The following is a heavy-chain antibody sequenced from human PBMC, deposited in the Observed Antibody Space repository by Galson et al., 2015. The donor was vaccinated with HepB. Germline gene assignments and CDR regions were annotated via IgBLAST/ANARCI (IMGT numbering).Heavy chain of an antibody. V-gene: IGHV1-18*01. CDR3: ARDSSVPGIAATNFDY. CDR2: ISAYNGNT. D-gene: IGHD6-13*01. CDR1: GYTFTSYG. J-gene: IGHJ4*02. Sequence: SVKVSCKASGYTFTSYGISWVRQAPGQGLEWMGWISAYNGNTNYAQKLQGRVTMTTDTSTSTAYMELRSLRSDDTAVYYCARDSSVPGIAATNFDYWGQGTLVTVSS.